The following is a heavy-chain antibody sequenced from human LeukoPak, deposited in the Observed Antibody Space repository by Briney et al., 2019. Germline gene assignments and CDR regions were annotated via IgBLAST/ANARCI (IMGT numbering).Heavy chain of an antibody. J-gene: IGHJ4*02. V-gene: IGHV3-21*01. CDR3: VRDYNGTYPFDY. Sequence: GGSLRLSCAASGFTFRIYNMYCVRQAPEKGLERVSSISSRSSYIYYADSVKGRFTISRENAKNSMYLQKNSRRAEDTAVYYCVRDYNGTYPFDYWGQGTLVTVSS. CDR2: ISSRSSYI. D-gene: IGHD1-26*01. CDR1: GFTFRIYN.